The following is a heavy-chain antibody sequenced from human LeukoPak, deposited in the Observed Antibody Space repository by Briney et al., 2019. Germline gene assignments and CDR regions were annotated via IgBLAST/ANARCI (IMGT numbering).Heavy chain of an antibody. V-gene: IGHV4-39*07. J-gene: IGHJ6*03. CDR1: GGSISSRTYY. CDR2: IYYSGTT. D-gene: IGHD6-25*01. CDR3: AREAAWSYSYFYMDV. Sequence: SETLSLTCTVSGGSISSRTYYWGWIRQPPGKGLEWIGTIYYSGTTYYNPSLKSRVTISGDTSKNQFSLKLSSVSVADTAVYFCAREAAWSYSYFYMDVWGKGTTVTISS.